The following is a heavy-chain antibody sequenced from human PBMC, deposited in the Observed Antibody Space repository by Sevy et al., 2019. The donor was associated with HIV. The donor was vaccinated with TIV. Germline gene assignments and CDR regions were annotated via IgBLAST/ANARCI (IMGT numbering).Heavy chain of an antibody. V-gene: IGHV5-51*01. CDR2: IYPGDSDT. CDR1: GYSFTSYW. Sequence: GESLKISCKGSGYSFTSYWIGWVRQMPGKGLEWMGIIYPGDSDTRYSPSFQGQVTISAEKSISTAYLQWSGLKASDTAMYYCARHPTARAPAPPYYYYGMDVWGQGTTVTVSS. J-gene: IGHJ6*02. CDR3: ARHPTARAPAPPYYYYGMDV.